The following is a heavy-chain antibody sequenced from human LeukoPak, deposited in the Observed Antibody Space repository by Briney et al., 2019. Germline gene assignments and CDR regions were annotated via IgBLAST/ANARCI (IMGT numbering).Heavy chain of an antibody. V-gene: IGHV3-15*01. J-gene: IGHJ4*02. CDR1: EFTFSNAW. Sequence: GGSLRLSCAASEFTFSNAWMSWVRQAPGKGLEWVGRIKRQTDVGTTDYAAPVKGRFTISRDDSKNTLYLQMNSLKTEDTAVYYSAMGGYPLDYWGQGTLVTVSS. D-gene: IGHD3-16*01. CDR2: IKRQTDVGTT. CDR3: AMGGYPLDY.